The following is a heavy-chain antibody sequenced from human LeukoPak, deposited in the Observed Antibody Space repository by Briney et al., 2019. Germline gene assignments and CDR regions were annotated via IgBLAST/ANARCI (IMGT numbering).Heavy chain of an antibody. CDR2: INHSGTT. J-gene: IGHJ4*02. CDR1: GGSFSTYY. CDR3: ARFSRGVGAAPDY. V-gene: IGHV4-34*01. Sequence: PSETLSLTCAVYGGSFSTYYWSWIRQPPGKGLEWIGEINHSGTTNYNPSLKGRVTMSLDTSKNQFSLKLNSVTAADTAVYHFARFSRGVGAAPDYWGQGTLVTVSS. D-gene: IGHD2-15*01.